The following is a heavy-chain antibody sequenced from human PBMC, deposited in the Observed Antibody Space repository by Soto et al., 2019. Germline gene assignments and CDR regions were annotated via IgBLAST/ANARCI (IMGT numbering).Heavy chain of an antibody. J-gene: IGHJ4*02. V-gene: IGHV1-46*01. Sequence: QVQLVQSGAEVKKTGASVKVSCKSSGYTFTSYYRHWVRQAPGQGLEWMGIINPSGGSPSYAQKYQGRVTMSRDTSTSTVYMELSSLRSADTAVYYCALRAIWVFDYWCQGTLVTVSS. CDR3: ALRAIWVFDY. D-gene: IGHD3-10*01. CDR1: GYTFTSYY. CDR2: INPSGGSP.